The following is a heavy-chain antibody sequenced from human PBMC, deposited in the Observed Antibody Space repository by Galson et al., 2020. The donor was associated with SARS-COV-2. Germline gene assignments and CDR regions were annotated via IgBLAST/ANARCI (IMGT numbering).Heavy chain of an antibody. J-gene: IGHJ6*03. CDR3: ARDGSVVTPVLPPYYYYYYMDV. V-gene: IGHV3-30*04. CDR2: ISYDGSNK. Sequence: GGSLRLSCAASGFTFSSYAMHWVRQAPGKGLEWVAVISYDGSNKYYADSVKGRFTISRDNSKNTLYLQMNSLRAEDTAVYYCARDGSVVTPVLPPYYYYYYMDVWGKGTTVTISS. CDR1: GFTFSSYA. D-gene: IGHD2-21*02.